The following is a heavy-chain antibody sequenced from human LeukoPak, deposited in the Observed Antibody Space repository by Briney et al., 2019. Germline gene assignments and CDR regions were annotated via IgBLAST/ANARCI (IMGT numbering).Heavy chain of an antibody. CDR1: GFTFSSYS. D-gene: IGHD2-2*01. CDR3: ASECSSTSCYFFTFDF. Sequence: GGSLRLSCAASGFTFSSYSMNWVRQAPGKGLEWVSSISSSNSYIYYADSVKGRFTISRDNAKNSLYLQMNSLRAEDTAVYYCASECSSTSCYFFTFDFWGQGTLVTVSS. CDR2: ISSSNSYI. J-gene: IGHJ4*02. V-gene: IGHV3-21*01.